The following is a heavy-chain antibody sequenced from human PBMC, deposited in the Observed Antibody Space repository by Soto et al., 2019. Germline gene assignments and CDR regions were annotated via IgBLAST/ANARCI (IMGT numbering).Heavy chain of an antibody. CDR2: IYTSGST. Sequence: QVQLQESGPGLVKPSETLSLTCTVSGGSISSYYWSWIRQPAGKGLEWIGRIYTSGSTNYNPSLKSRVTMSVDTSKNQFSLKLSSETAADTAVYYCARQLTIFGVADYGMDVWGQGTTVTVSS. J-gene: IGHJ6*02. CDR1: GGSISSYY. D-gene: IGHD3-3*01. V-gene: IGHV4-4*07. CDR3: ARQLTIFGVADYGMDV.